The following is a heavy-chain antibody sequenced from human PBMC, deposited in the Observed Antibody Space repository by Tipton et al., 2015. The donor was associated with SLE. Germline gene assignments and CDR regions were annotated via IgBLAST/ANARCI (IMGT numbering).Heavy chain of an antibody. D-gene: IGHD4-17*01. CDR2: INWNSGGI. CDR1: GFTLSDYS. V-gene: IGHV3-9*01. Sequence: SLRLSCVVSGFTLSDYSMNWVRQTPGKGLEWVSSINWNSGGIGYAESVKGRFTISRDNAKNSLYLQMNSLRLEDTGLYYCAKDMSRTVMGMVADSWGQGTLVTVSS. CDR3: AKDMSRTVMGMVADS. J-gene: IGHJ4*02.